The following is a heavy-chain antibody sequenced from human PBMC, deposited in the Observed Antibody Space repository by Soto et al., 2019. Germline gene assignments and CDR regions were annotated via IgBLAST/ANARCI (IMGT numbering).Heavy chain of an antibody. V-gene: IGHV4-59*01. CDR2: IYDTGISGYTPST. J-gene: IGHJ6*02. Sequence: QVQLQESGPRLVKPSATLSLTCTVSGGSITSSYWSWIRRPPGKGLEWIAYIYDTGISGYTPSTSYNPSLKSRITMSVDTSKSQFSLELTSVTAADTAVYYCARGEDAFFYYGLDVWGQGITVTVSS. CDR3: ARGEDAFFYYGLDV. CDR1: GGSITSSY.